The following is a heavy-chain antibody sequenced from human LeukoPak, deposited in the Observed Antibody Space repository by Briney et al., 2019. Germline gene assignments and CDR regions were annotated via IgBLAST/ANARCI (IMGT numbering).Heavy chain of an antibody. D-gene: IGHD3-10*01. CDR2: INPNSGVT. J-gene: IGHJ4*02. Sequence: ASVKVSCKASGYTFTDYYIHWVRQAPGQGLEWMGWINPNSGVTDDAQDFQGRVTMTRDTSISTAYMELSRLRSDDTAVYYCARGSLFRGDIRNWGPGTLVTVSS. CDR3: ARGSLFRGDIRN. CDR1: GYTFTDYY. V-gene: IGHV1-2*02.